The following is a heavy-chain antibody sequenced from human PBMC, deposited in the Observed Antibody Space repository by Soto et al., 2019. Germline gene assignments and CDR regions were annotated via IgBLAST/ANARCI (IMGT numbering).Heavy chain of an antibody. Sequence: VQLVQSGAEXKXXXXXXXVXCKASGGXFSSHVFNWVRQAPGQGLXWXGGIMPIIGTANYAQKFQGRVTITADESTSTAYMELSSLRSEDTAVYYCARDLEFRDGNISHLDYWGQGTLVTVSS. V-gene: IGHV1-69*01. CDR3: ARDLEFRDGNISHLDY. CDR1: GGXFSSHV. J-gene: IGHJ4*02. D-gene: IGHD3-10*01. CDR2: IMPIIGTA.